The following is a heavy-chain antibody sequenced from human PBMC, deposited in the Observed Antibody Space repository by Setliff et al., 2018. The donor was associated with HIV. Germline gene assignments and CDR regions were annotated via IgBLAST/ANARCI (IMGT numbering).Heavy chain of an antibody. J-gene: IGHJ4*02. V-gene: IGHV4-34*01. D-gene: IGHD3-22*01. Sequence: KTSETLSLTCAVYGGSFSGYYWSWIRQPPGKGLEWIGEINHSGSTNYNPSLKSRVTISVDTSKNQFSLKLSSVTAADTAVYYCARGFNYYDSSGDVDYWGQGTLVTVSS. CDR1: GGSFSGYY. CDR3: ARGFNYYDSSGDVDY. CDR2: INHSGST.